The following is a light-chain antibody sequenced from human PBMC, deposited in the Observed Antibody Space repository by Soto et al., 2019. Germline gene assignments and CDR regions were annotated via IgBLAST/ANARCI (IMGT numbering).Light chain of an antibody. CDR3: QQRSNWPPTT. Sequence: EIVLTQSPATLSLSPGERATLSCRASQSVSSYLAWYQQKPGQAPRLLIYDASNRATGIRARFRGSGSGTDFTLTISSLDPEDFAVDYCQQRSNWPPTTFGQGTRLEI. V-gene: IGKV3-11*01. J-gene: IGKJ5*01. CDR2: DAS. CDR1: QSVSSY.